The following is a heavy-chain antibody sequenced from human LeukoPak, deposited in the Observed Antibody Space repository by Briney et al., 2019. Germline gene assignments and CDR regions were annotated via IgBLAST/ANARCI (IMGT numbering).Heavy chain of an antibody. D-gene: IGHD1-20*01. V-gene: IGHV3-48*04. CDR3: ARRRYNWNAIDY. CDR1: GFTFSSYA. CDR2: ISSSGSTL. Sequence: GGSLRLSCAASGFTFSSYAMHWVRQAPGKGLEWVSYISSSGSTLYYADSVKGRITISRENAKNSLYLQMNSLRAEDTAVYYCARRRYNWNAIDYWGQGTLVTVSS. J-gene: IGHJ4*02.